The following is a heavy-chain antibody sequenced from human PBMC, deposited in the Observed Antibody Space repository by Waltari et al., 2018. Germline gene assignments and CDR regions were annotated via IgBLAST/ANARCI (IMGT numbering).Heavy chain of an antibody. D-gene: IGHD3-3*01. CDR2: ISGSGGST. CDR1: GFTFSSYA. CDR3: AKGGVLRFLEWSKGNWFDP. V-gene: IGHV3-23*04. J-gene: IGHJ5*02. Sequence: EVQLVESGGGLVQPGGSLRLSCAASGFTFSSYAMSWVRQAPGTGLEWFSAISGSGGSTYYADSVKGRFTISRDNSKNTLYLQMNSLRAEDTAVYYCAKGGVLRFLEWSKGNWFDPWGQGTLVTVSS.